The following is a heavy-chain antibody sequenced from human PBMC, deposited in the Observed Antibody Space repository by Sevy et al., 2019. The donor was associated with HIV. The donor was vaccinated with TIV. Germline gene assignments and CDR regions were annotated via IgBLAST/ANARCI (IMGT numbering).Heavy chain of an antibody. Sequence: ASVKVSCKTFGYTFTDNYIHWVRQAPGQGLEWMGRFNPLSGGTKSAQQFQGRVTMTRDTSISTAYMEVSRLTFDDTAVYYCARVPTYHYGSATYFDYWGQGTLVTVSS. CDR1: GYTFTDNY. CDR3: ARVPTYHYGSATYFDY. CDR2: FNPLSGGT. V-gene: IGHV1-2*06. J-gene: IGHJ4*02. D-gene: IGHD3-10*01.